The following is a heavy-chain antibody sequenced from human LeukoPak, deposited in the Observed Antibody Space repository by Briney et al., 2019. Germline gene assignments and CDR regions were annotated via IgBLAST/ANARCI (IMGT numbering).Heavy chain of an antibody. CDR2: IYYSGST. CDR3: ARGLGLRDY. V-gene: IGHV4-59*01. CDR1: GGSISSYC. Sequence: SETLSLTCTVSGGSISSYCWSWIRQPPGKGLEWIGYIYYSGSTNYNPSLKSRVTISVDTSKNQFSLKLSSVTAADTAVYYCARGLGLRDYWGQGTLVTVSS. J-gene: IGHJ4*02. D-gene: IGHD7-27*01.